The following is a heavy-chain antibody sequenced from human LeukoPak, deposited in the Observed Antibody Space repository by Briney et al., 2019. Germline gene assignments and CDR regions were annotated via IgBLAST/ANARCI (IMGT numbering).Heavy chain of an antibody. CDR3: ASNGSSWFDY. V-gene: IGHV4-39*07. J-gene: IGHJ4*02. Sequence: PSETLSLTCTVSGGSISSSSYYWGWIRQPPGKGLEWIGSIYYSGSTNYNPSLKSRVTISVDTSKNQFSLKLSSVTAADTAVYYCASNGSSWFDYWGQGTLVTVSS. D-gene: IGHD6-13*01. CDR2: IYYSGST. CDR1: GGSISSSSYY.